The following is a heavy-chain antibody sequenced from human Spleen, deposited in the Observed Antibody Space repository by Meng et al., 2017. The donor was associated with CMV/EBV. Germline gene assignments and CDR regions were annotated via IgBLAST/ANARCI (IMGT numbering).Heavy chain of an antibody. J-gene: IGHJ4*02. CDR1: GFTFSDYY. CDR2: ISGSGGST. CDR3: AKATPPGGLDYFDY. D-gene: IGHD3-16*01. Sequence: GESLKISCAASGFTFSDYYMSWVRQAPGKGLEWVSAISGSGGSTYYADSVKGRFTISRDNSKNTLYLQMNSLRAEDTAVYYCAKATPPGGLDYFDYWGQGTLVTVSS. V-gene: IGHV3-23*01.